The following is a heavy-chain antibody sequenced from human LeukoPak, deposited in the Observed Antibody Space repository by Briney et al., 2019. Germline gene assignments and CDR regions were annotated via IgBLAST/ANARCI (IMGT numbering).Heavy chain of an antibody. D-gene: IGHD2/OR15-2a*01. CDR1: GFTFSSYW. V-gene: IGHV3-7*01. CDR3: ARILLYHGLWYFDL. Sequence: GGSLRLSCAASGFTFSSYWMSWVRQAPGKGLEWVANIKQDGSEKYYVDSVKGRFTISRDNAKNPLYLQMNSLRAEDTAVYYCARILLYHGLWYFDLWGRGTLVTVSS. J-gene: IGHJ2*01. CDR2: IKQDGSEK.